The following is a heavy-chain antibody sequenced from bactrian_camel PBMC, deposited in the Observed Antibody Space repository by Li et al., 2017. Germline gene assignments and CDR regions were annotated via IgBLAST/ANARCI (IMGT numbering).Heavy chain of an antibody. J-gene: IGHJ4*01. Sequence: HVQLVESGGGSVQAGGSLTLSCAAGRYTYKRNCMGWFRQRPGKDREGVAAIDADGSTSYADSVKGRFTISQDNAKNTLYLQMNNLKPEDTAMYYCAANTLYGGRLYPLNRSRYNVWGQGTQVTVS. D-gene: IGHD6*01. V-gene: IGHV3S26*01. CDR3: AANTLYGGRLYPLNRSRYNV. CDR2: IDADGST. CDR1: RYTYKRNC.